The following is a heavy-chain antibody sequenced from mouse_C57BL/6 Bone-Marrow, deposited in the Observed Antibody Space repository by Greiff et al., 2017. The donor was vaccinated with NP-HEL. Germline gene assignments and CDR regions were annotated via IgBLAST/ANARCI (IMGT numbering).Heavy chain of an antibody. CDR1: GFNIKDDY. D-gene: IGHD1-1*01. Sequence: EVQLQQSGAELVRPGASVKLSCTASGFNIKDDYMNWVKQRPEQGLEWIGWIDPENGDTEYASKFQGKSTITADTSSNTAYLQLSSLTSEETAVYYCTTRIPITTVVATGYFDYWGQGTTLTVSS. CDR2: IDPENGDT. CDR3: TTRIPITTVVATGYFDY. J-gene: IGHJ2*01. V-gene: IGHV14-4*01.